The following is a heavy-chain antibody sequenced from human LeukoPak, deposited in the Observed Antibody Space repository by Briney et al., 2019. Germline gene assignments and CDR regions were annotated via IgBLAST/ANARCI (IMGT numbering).Heavy chain of an antibody. D-gene: IGHD1-1*01. Sequence: ASVKVSCKASGYTFTGCYMHWVRQAPGQGLEWMGWINPNSGGTHYAQKFRDRVTMTRDTSISTAYMELSRLTSDDMAVYYCARETDQLELHDFDYWGQGTLVTVSS. CDR3: ARETDQLELHDFDY. J-gene: IGHJ4*02. CDR2: INPNSGGT. CDR1: GYTFTGCY. V-gene: IGHV1-2*02.